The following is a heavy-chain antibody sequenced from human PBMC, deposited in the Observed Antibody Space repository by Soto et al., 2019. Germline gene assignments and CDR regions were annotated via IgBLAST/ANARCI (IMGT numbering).Heavy chain of an antibody. Sequence: DVQLLESGGHLVQPGGSLRLSCAASGFTLSYYAMSWVRQAPGKGLEWVSSDSAGGDMTYYSDSVKGRFTISRDNSNNALFLQMNSLRIEDTALYYCARGDRGGSGSPASYYYSGLDVWGQGATVTVS. V-gene: IGHV3-23*01. CDR2: DSAGGDMT. D-gene: IGHD3-10*01. J-gene: IGHJ6*02. CDR3: ARGDRGGSGSPASYYYSGLDV. CDR1: GFTLSYYA.